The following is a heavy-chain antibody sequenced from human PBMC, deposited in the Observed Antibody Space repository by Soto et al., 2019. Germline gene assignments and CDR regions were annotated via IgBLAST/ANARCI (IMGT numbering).Heavy chain of an antibody. CDR1: GGTFSSYT. CDR2: IIPILGIA. J-gene: IGHJ4*02. Sequence: QVQLVQSGAEVKKPGSSVKVSCKASGGTFSSYTISWVRQAPGQGLEWMGRIIPILGIANYAQKFQGRVTLTADKSTSTAYMELSSLRSADTALYYSASDRGYDPDRYYFDYWGQGTLVTVYS. V-gene: IGHV1-69*02. D-gene: IGHD5-12*01. CDR3: ASDRGYDPDRYYFDY.